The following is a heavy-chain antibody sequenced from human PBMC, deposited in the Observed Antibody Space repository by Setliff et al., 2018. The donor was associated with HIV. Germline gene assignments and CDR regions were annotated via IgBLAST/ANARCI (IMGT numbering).Heavy chain of an antibody. CDR1: GITFVNHD. V-gene: IGHV3-13*01. J-gene: IGHJ3*02. Sequence: PGGSLRLSCAASGITFVNHDIEWVRQAPGKGLEWVSHIGTAGDTYYLDSVKGRFTISREDARNSGYLQMNSLRDDDTAVYFCARTAYYRDSSGYYSVAFDMWGPGTMVTVSS. CDR2: IGTAGDT. D-gene: IGHD3-22*01. CDR3: ARTAYYRDSSGYYSVAFDM.